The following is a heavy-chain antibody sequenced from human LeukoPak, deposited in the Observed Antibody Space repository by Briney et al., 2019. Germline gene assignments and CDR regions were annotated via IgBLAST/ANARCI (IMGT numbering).Heavy chain of an antibody. J-gene: IGHJ3*02. CDR3: ARGNSGYDYAFDI. CDR1: GRSFSSYH. V-gene: IGHV4-59*08. D-gene: IGHD5-12*01. CDR2: IYCSGST. Sequence: PAETLSLTCTVSGRSFSSYHWSWIRQPPGKGLQWIGVIYCSGSTNYNPSLKSRVTISLDTSKNQSTLRVSSVSSADTSVYYCARGNSGYDYAFDIWGQGTMVTVSS.